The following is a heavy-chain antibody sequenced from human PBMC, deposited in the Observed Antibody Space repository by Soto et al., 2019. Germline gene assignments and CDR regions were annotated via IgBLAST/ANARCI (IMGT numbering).Heavy chain of an antibody. J-gene: IGHJ4*02. CDR1: GFTFSSYS. D-gene: IGHD3-22*01. Sequence: PGGSLRLSCAASGFTFSSYSMNWVRQAPGKGLEWVAVISYDGSNKYYADSVKGRFTISRDNSKNTLYLQMNSLRAEDTAVYYCAKALAPITMIVVVTPAFDYWGQGTLVTVSS. CDR3: AKALAPITMIVVVTPAFDY. CDR2: ISYDGSNK. V-gene: IGHV3-30*18.